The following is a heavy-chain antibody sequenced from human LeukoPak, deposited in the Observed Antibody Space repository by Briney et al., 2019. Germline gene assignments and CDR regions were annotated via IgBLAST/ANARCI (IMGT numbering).Heavy chain of an antibody. J-gene: IGHJ4*02. CDR2: IEGSIDNT. V-gene: IGHV3-23*01. Sequence: GGSLRPSCAASGFNLGGNAMAWVRQAPGKGLEWVSAIEGSIDNTHYADSVRGRFTVSRDTSKSTLFLQMNSLRADDTATYFCAKDIFRWSFDYWAQGVLVTVSS. D-gene: IGHD2-21*01. CDR3: AKDIFRWSFDY. CDR1: GFNLGGNA.